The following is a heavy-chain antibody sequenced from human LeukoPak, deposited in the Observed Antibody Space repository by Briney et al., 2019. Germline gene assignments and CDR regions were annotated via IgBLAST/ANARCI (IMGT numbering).Heavy chain of an antibody. V-gene: IGHV1-18*01. J-gene: IGHJ5*02. CDR1: CYTFRDYY. CDR3: ARVTMVTTSPWSWGPKKIGQEVTWHDP. CDR2: IRNDNGNR. Sequence: ASVKISCRTSCYTFRDYYITWGRQAPGEGLEWMGLIRNDNGNRKQAKNIEGRVTMTRDTSTSTADIELRRLTSDDTAVYYCARVTMVTTSPWSWGPKKIGQEVTWHDPWGQGTLVTVSS. D-gene: IGHD4-17*01.